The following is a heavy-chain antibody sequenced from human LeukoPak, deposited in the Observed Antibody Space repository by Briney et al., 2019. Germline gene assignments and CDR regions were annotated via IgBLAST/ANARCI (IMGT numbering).Heavy chain of an antibody. CDR2: IYSTGDT. D-gene: IGHD3-10*01. V-gene: IGHV4-59*01. Sequence: SETLSVTSTVSGGSMRDNYWTWIRQSPGKELEFIRYIYSTGDTYYNPSLQSRVTISVDTSKNHFSLKLRSVTAADTALYYCARVILDRSVLRGYYFDYWGQGTLVTVSS. CDR3: ARVILDRSVLRGYYFDY. J-gene: IGHJ4*02. CDR1: GGSMRDNY.